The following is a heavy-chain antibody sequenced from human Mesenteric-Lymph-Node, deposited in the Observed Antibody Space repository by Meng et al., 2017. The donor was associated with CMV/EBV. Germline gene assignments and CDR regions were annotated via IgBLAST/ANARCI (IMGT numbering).Heavy chain of an antibody. D-gene: IGHD4-23*01. J-gene: IGHJ4*02. V-gene: IGHV4-34*01. CDR1: GGSFSGYY. CDR2: INHRGST. CDR3: ARHQRWLKSEGGFNY. Sequence: QGQLQQGGDGLLNPSETRSLTGAVYGGSFSGYYWSWIRQPPGKGLEWIGEINHRGSTNYNPSLKSRVTISVDTSKNQFSLKLSSVTAAETAVYYCARHQRWLKSEGGFNYWGQGTLVTVSS.